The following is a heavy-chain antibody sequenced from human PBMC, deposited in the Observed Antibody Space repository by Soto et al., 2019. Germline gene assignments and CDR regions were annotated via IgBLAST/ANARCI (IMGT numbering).Heavy chain of an antibody. D-gene: IGHD2-2*01. CDR3: ARAIVVVPAAMIERYYYYGMAV. CDR1: GGTFSSYA. V-gene: IGHV1-69*13. Sequence: SVKVSCKASGGTFSSYAISWVRQAPGQGLEWMGGIIPIFGTANYAQKFQGRVTITADESTSTAYMELSSLRSEDTAVYYCARAIVVVPAAMIERYYYYGMAVWGQGTTVTVSS. CDR2: IIPIFGTA. J-gene: IGHJ6*02.